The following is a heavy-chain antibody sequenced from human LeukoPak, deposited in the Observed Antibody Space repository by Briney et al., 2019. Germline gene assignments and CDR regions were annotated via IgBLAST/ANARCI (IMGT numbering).Heavy chain of an antibody. D-gene: IGHD5-18*01. CDR2: LGIAGDT. CDR1: GFTFSSYD. CDR3: ARGGDLGYSYGGYSYIDV. J-gene: IGHJ6*03. V-gene: IGHV3-13*01. Sequence: GGSLRLSCAAAGFTFSSYDMHWGRQATGKDLEWVSALGIAGDTYYPDSVKGRFTISRENAKNSLYLQMNSLRAGDTAVYYCARGGDLGYSYGGYSYIDVWRKGSTVTVSS.